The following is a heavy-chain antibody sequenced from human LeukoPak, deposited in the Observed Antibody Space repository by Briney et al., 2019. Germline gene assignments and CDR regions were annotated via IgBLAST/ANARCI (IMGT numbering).Heavy chain of an antibody. Sequence: GGSLTLSCATSGFAFSSSGMHWVRQAPGKGLEWVAVIWYDGSNEYYADSVKGRFTISRDNSKNTLYLQMNSLRAEDTAVYYCAKDYGWNAIVRATAGFDFWGQGTLVTVSS. J-gene: IGHJ4*02. CDR3: AKDYGWNAIVRATAGFDF. D-gene: IGHD1-26*01. V-gene: IGHV3-30*02. CDR1: GFAFSSSG. CDR2: IWYDGSNE.